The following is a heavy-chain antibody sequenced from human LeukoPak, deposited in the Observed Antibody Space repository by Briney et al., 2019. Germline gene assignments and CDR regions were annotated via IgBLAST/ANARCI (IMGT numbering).Heavy chain of an antibody. CDR2: ITSASKFI. CDR1: GFAFNTYA. CDR3: ARDLWDH. V-gene: IGHV3-21*01. J-gene: IGHJ4*02. Sequence: PGGSLRLSCAASGFAFNTYALSWVRQAPGKGLEWVSSITSASKFIYYADSLRGRFPVSRKNAKNSLYLKMNRLRAEDTAMYYCARDLWDHGGQGTLVTVSS.